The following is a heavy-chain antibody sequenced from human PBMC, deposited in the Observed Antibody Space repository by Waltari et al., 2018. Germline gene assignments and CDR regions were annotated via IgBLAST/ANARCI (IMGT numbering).Heavy chain of an antibody. J-gene: IGHJ4*02. CDR2: IYYSGST. CDR3: ARAERIQLWSNYFDY. D-gene: IGHD5-18*01. Sequence: QVQLQESGPGLVKPSETLSLTCTAPGGSIRSYYWSWIRQPPGKGLEWIGYIYYSGSTNYNPSLKSRVTISVDTSKNQFSLKLSSVTAADTAVYYCARAERIQLWSNYFDYWGQGTLVTVSS. CDR1: GGSIRSYY. V-gene: IGHV4-59*01.